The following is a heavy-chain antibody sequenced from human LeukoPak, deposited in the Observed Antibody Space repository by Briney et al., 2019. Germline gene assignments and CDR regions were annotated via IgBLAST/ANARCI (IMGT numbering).Heavy chain of an antibody. J-gene: IGHJ3*02. V-gene: IGHV4-39*07. CDR3: ARGYYDSSGYYYDAFDI. CDR1: GGSISSSSYY. D-gene: IGHD3-22*01. CDR2: INRSGST. Sequence: ADTLSLTRTLSGGSISSSSYYWGSIRPPPGKGLEWIGVINRSGSTNYNPSLKSRVTISVDTSKNQFSLKLSSVTAADTAVYYCARGYYDSSGYYYDAFDIWGQGTMVTVSS.